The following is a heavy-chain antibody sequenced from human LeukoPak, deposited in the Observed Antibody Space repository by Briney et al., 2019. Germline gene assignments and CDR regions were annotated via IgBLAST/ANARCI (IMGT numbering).Heavy chain of an antibody. CDR2: MNPNSGNT. CDR1: GYTFTSYD. CDR3: ARVGGSGSYRYYYYYYGMDV. V-gene: IGHV1-8*01. J-gene: IGHJ6*02. Sequence: GASVKVSCKASGYTFTSYDINWVRQATGQGLEWMGWMNPNSGNTGYAQKFQGRVTMTRNTSISTAYMELSSLRSEDTAVYYCARVGGSGSYRYYYYYYGMDVWGQGTTVTVSS. D-gene: IGHD3-10*01.